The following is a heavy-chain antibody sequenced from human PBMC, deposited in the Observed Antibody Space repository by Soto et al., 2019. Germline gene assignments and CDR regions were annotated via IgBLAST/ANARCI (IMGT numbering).Heavy chain of an antibody. V-gene: IGHV1-18*01. J-gene: IGHJ4*02. Sequence: QVQLVQSGAEVKKPGASVKVSCKASGYTFTSYGISWVRQAPGQGLEWMGWISAYNGNTNYAQKLQXXVXMXXDTSTSTAYMELRSLRSDDTAVYYCTSGSYSRFDYWGQGTLVTVSS. D-gene: IGHD1-26*01. CDR1: GYTFTSYG. CDR3: TSGSYSRFDY. CDR2: ISAYNGNT.